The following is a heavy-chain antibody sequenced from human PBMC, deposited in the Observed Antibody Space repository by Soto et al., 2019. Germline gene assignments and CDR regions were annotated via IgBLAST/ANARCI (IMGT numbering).Heavy chain of an antibody. CDR3: ARHTLDHGYCSGGSCYSGSHAEYFQH. Sequence: ASVKVSCKASGYTFTSYGISWVRQAPGQGLEWMGWISAYNGNTNYAQKLQGRVTMTTDTSTSTAYMELRSLRSDDTAVYYCARHTLDHGYCSGGSCYSGSHAEYFQHWGQGTLVTVSS. J-gene: IGHJ1*01. V-gene: IGHV1-18*01. CDR1: GYTFTSYG. CDR2: ISAYNGNT. D-gene: IGHD2-15*01.